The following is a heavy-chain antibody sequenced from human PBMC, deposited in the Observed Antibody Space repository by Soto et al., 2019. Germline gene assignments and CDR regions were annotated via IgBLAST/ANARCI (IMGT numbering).Heavy chain of an antibody. Sequence: QVQLVESGGGVVQPGRSLRLSCAASGFIFRNHAMHWVRQAPGKGLEWVAVMSYDGSNEYYADSVKGRFTISRDNSKNTLYLQMISLRAEETAVYYCARDEYGAHYLDYWGQGTLVTVSS. CDR1: GFIFRNHA. J-gene: IGHJ4*02. CDR2: MSYDGSNE. D-gene: IGHD4-17*01. V-gene: IGHV3-30-3*01. CDR3: ARDEYGAHYLDY.